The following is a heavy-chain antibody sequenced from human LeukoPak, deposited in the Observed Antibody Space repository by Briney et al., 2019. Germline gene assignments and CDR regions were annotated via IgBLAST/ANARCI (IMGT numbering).Heavy chain of an antibody. CDR3: AREPSVTTDD. Sequence: SETLSLTCTVSGGSISSSSYYWGWIRQPAGKGLEWIGSIYYSGSTYYNPSLKSRVTISVDTSKNQFSLKLSSVTAADTAVYYCAREPSVTTDDWGQGTLVTVSS. J-gene: IGHJ4*02. D-gene: IGHD4-17*01. CDR1: GGSISSSSYY. CDR2: IYYSGST. V-gene: IGHV4-39*02.